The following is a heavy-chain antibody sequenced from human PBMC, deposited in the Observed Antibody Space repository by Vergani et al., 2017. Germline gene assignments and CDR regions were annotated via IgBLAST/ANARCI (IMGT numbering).Heavy chain of an antibody. D-gene: IGHD3-10*01. V-gene: IGHV3-9*01. Sequence: EVQLVESGGGLVQPGRSLRLSCAASGFTFDDYAMHWVRQAPGKGLELVSGISWNSGSIGYADSVKGRFTISRDNAKNSLYLQMNSLRAEDTALYYCAKAGRAMVRSYNWFDPWGQGTLVTVSS. CDR1: GFTFDDYA. CDR3: AKAGRAMVRSYNWFDP. J-gene: IGHJ5*02. CDR2: ISWNSGSI.